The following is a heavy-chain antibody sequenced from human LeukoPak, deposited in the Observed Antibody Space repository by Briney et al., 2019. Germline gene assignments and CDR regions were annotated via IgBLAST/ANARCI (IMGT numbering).Heavy chain of an antibody. J-gene: IGHJ4*02. CDR1: GGSISSGGYY. CDR2: IYYSGRT. D-gene: IGHD1/OR15-1a*01. V-gene: IGHV4-31*03. CDR3: ARDRRIGEHDY. Sequence: SQTLSLTCTVSGGSISSGGYYWSWIRQHPGKGLEWIGYIYYSGRTYYNPSLKSRVTISVDTSKNQFSLKLSSVTAADTAVYYCARDRRIGEHDYWGQGTLVTVSS.